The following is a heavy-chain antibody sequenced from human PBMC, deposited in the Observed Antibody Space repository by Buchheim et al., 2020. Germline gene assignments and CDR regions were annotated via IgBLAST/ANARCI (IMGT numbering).Heavy chain of an antibody. Sequence: VQLQESGPGLVKPSETLSLTCTVSGDSISSYYWSWIRQPPGKGLEWIGYFHYSGSTNYNPSLKSRVYMSVATSKNQFSMRLNSVTAADTAVYYCARNLIQGYYNWFDPWGQGTL. V-gene: IGHV4-59*01. CDR2: FHYSGST. CDR1: GDSISSYY. J-gene: IGHJ5*02. D-gene: IGHD3-22*01. CDR3: ARNLIQGYYNWFDP.